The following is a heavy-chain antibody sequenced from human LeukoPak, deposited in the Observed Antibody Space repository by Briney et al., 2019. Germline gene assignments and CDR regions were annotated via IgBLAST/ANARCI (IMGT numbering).Heavy chain of an antibody. V-gene: IGHV4-39*07. CDR1: GGSISSSSYY. Sequence: EPSETLSLTCTVSGGSISSSSYYWGWIRQPPGKGLEWIGSIYYSGSTYYNPSLKSRVTISVDTSKNQFSLKLSSVTAADTAVYYCARERVSAPVGWFDPWGQGTLVTVSS. J-gene: IGHJ5*02. CDR2: IYYSGST. CDR3: ARERVSAPVGWFDP. D-gene: IGHD2/OR15-2a*01.